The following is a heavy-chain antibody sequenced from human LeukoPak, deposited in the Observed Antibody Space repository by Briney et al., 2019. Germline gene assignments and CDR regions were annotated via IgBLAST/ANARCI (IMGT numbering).Heavy chain of an antibody. CDR2: IYYSGST. D-gene: IGHD3-3*01. Sequence: SETLSLTCTVSGGSISSSIYYWGWIRQPPGKGLEWIGSIYYSGSTYYNPSLKSRVTISVDTSKNQFSLKLSSVTAADTAVYYCAREGMYYDFWSGYYKYFDYWGQGTLVTVSS. J-gene: IGHJ4*02. V-gene: IGHV4-39*07. CDR1: GGSISSSIYY. CDR3: AREGMYYDFWSGYYKYFDY.